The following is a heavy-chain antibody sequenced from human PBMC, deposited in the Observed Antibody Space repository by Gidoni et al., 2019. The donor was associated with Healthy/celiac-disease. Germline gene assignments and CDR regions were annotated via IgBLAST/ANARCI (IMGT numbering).Heavy chain of an antibody. CDR2: ISGSGGST. CDR3: AKNAVAGRVPPYYFDY. J-gene: IGHJ4*02. Sequence: EVQLLESGGGLVLPGGSLRLSCAASGFTFIIYAMSWVRQDPGKGLEWVSAISGSGGSTYYADSVKGRFTISRDNSKNTLYLQMNSLRAEDTAVYYCAKNAVAGRVPPYYFDYWGQGTLVTVSS. V-gene: IGHV3-23*01. D-gene: IGHD6-19*01. CDR1: GFTFIIYA.